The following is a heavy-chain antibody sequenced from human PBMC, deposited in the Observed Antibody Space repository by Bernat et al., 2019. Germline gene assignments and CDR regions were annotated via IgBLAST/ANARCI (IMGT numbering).Heavy chain of an antibody. J-gene: IGHJ4*02. CDR1: GFTFSTYA. Sequence: QVQLVESGGGVVQPRRSLRLSCAASGFTFSTYAMHWVRQAPGKGLEWVAVISYDGSNKYYADSVKGRFTISRDNSKNTLYLQMNSLRAEDTAVYYCAKNPYYYDSSGYFDCWGQGTLVTVSS. V-gene: IGHV3-30-3*02. CDR2: ISYDGSNK. D-gene: IGHD3-22*01. CDR3: AKNPYYYDSSGYFDC.